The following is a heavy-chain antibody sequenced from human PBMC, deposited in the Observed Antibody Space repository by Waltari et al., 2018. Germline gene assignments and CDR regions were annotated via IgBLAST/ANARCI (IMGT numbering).Heavy chain of an antibody. V-gene: IGHV4-39*01. CDR2: IYYSGST. CDR1: GGSISSSSYY. Sequence: QLQLQESGPGLVKPSETLSLTCTVSGGSISSSSYYWGWIRQPPGKGLEWIGSIYYSGSTYYNPALKSRVTISVDTSKNQFSLKLSSVTAADTAVYYCARLSYLVAGRGDGFFDYWGQGTLVTVSS. CDR3: ARLSYLVAGRGDGFFDY. D-gene: IGHD6-19*01. J-gene: IGHJ4*02.